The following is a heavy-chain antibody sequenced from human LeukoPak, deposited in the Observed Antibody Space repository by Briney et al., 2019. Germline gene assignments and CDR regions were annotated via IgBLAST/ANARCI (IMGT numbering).Heavy chain of an antibody. CDR1: GFTFSSYS. CDR3: ARVRATTQVSDY. Sequence: GGSLRLSCAASGFTFSSYSMNWVRQAPGKGLEWVSSISSSSSYIYYADSVKGRFTISRDNAKNSLYLQMNSLRAEDTAVYYCARVRATTQVSDYCGHGSLVTVT. J-gene: IGHJ4*01. CDR2: ISSSSSYI. V-gene: IGHV3-21*01. D-gene: IGHD1-26*01.